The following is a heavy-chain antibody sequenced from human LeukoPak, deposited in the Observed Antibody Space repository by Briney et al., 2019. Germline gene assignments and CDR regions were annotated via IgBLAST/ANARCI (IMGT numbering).Heavy chain of an antibody. V-gene: IGHV4-34*01. CDR3: ARRLFFGVVTLRGSAFDI. D-gene: IGHD3-3*01. J-gene: IGHJ3*02. Sequence: SETLSLTCTVSGDSISGYYWSWIRQPPGKGLEWIGEINHSGSTNYNPSLKSRVTISVDTSKNQFSLKLSSVTAADTAVYYCARRLFFGVVTLRGSAFDIWGQGTMVTVSS. CDR2: INHSGST. CDR1: GDSISGYY.